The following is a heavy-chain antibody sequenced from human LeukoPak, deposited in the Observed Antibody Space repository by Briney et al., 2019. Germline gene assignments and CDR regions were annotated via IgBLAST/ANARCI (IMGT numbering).Heavy chain of an antibody. Sequence: GASVTVSCKASGYTFTSYAMHWVRQAPGQRLEWMGWINAGNGNTKYSQKFQGRVTITRDTSASTAYMELSSLRSEDTAVYYCVRDGTGSTFDYWGQGTLVTVSS. CDR1: GYTFTSYA. J-gene: IGHJ4*02. CDR3: VRDGTGSTFDY. V-gene: IGHV1-3*01. CDR2: INAGNGNT. D-gene: IGHD3/OR15-3a*01.